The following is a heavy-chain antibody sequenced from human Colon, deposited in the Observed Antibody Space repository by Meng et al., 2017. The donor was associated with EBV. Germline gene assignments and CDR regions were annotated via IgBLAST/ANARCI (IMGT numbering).Heavy chain of an antibody. J-gene: IGHJ4*02. CDR1: GAPGDSGSYH. V-gene: IGHV4-30-4*01. D-gene: IGHD2-21*02. CDR3: ARVGAYCGGDCYHPR. Sequence: VPLQDSDPVLVKPSEPLSLTRTAPGAPGDSGSYHWSWVRQPTGKGLECIGYTYNGWSTYYNPSLKSRVSMSVDTSKNQFSLTLSSVTAADTAVYYCARVGAYCGGDCYHPRWGQGTLVTVSS. CDR2: TYNGWST.